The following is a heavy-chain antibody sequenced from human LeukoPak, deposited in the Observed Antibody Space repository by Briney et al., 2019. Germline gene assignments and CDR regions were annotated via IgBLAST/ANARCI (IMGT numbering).Heavy chain of an antibody. V-gene: IGHV5-51*01. CDR3: ARRVYGDYSFHY. Sequence: GESLNISCQATGYSYTTYWIAWVRQIPGKGLEWMGIIYLSDSDTTYSPSFQGRVTISADKSISTAYLQWSSLKASDTAIYYCARRVYGDYSFHYWGQGTLVTVSS. D-gene: IGHD4-17*01. J-gene: IGHJ4*02. CDR1: GYSYTTYW. CDR2: IYLSDSDT.